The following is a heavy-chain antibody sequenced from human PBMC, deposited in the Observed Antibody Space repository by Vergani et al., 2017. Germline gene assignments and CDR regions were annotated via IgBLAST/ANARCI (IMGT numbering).Heavy chain of an antibody. Sequence: QVQLVQSGAEVKKPGSSVKVSCKASGGTFSSYAISWVRQAPGQGLEWMGGIIPIFGTANYAQKFQGRVTITADKSTSTAYMELSSLRSEDTAVYYCARDEGSAWYEYYNWSDSWGQGTLVTVSS. D-gene: IGHD6-19*01. V-gene: IGHV1-69*14. CDR3: ARDEGSAWYEYYNWSDS. CDR1: GGTFSSYA. CDR2: IIPIFGTA. J-gene: IGHJ5*01.